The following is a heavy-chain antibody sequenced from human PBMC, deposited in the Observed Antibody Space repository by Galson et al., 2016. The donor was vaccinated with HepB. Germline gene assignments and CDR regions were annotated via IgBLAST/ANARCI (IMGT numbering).Heavy chain of an antibody. J-gene: IGHJ3*01. CDR3: AKDRSGAFDL. CDR1: GFTFTSFG. Sequence: SLRLSCAASGFTFTSFGMHWVRQAPGKGLEWVALMSYDGSTTFYGDSVKGRFTISRDNSKNTLYRQMSSLRVDETALYYCAKDRSGAFDLWGQGKMVTVSS. V-gene: IGHV3-30*18. CDR2: MSYDGSTT. D-gene: IGHD3-10*01.